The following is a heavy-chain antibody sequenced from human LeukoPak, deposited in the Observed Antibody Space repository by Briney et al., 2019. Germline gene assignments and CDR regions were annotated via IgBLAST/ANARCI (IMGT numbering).Heavy chain of an antibody. CDR1: GGSSSSYY. Sequence: SETLSLTCTVSGGSSSSYYWSWIRQPPGKGLEWIGHIYYSGSTNYNPSLKSRVTISVDTSKNQFSLKLSSVTAADTAVYYCARARDYCSGGSCYSGSFYYYYMDVWGKGTTVTVSS. CDR2: IYYSGST. V-gene: IGHV4-59*01. D-gene: IGHD2-15*01. J-gene: IGHJ6*03. CDR3: ARARDYCSGGSCYSGSFYYYYMDV.